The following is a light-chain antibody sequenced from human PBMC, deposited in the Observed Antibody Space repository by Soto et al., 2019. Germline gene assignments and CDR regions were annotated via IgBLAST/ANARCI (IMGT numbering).Light chain of an antibody. CDR1: QSVSNRY. V-gene: IGKV3-20*01. Sequence: EIVLTQSPGTLSLSPGERATLSCRASQSVSNRYLVWYHQKPGQAPRLLIYGASSRATGIPDRFSGSGSGTDFTLTISRLEPEDFAVYYCQQYGSSPLTFGGGTKVEIK. CDR3: QQYGSSPLT. CDR2: GAS. J-gene: IGKJ4*01.